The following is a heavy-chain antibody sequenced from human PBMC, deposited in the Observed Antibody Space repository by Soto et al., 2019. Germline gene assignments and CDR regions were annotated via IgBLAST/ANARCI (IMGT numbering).Heavy chain of an antibody. V-gene: IGHV3-74*03. D-gene: IGHD3-3*01. CDR2: VNNDGTDT. CDR3: ARKGRQIDYYDFWSAIGGYYSYYYMDV. CDR1: GFTFNNYW. J-gene: IGHJ6*03. Sequence: GGSLRLSCAASGFTFNNYWMYWVRQAPGKGLVWVSRVNNDGTDTTHADSVKGRFTISRDNAKNTLYLQMNSLRAEDTAVYYCARKGRQIDYYDFWSAIGGYYSYYYMDVLGKGTTVTVSS.